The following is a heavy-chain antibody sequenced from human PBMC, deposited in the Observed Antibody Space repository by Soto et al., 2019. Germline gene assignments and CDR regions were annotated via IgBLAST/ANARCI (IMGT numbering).Heavy chain of an antibody. CDR2: ISYDGSNK. V-gene: IGHV3-30-3*01. CDR1: GFTFSSYA. Sequence: QVQLVESGGGVVQPGRSLRLSCAASGFTFSSYAMHWVRQAPGKGLEWVAVISYDGSNKYYADSVKGRFTISRDNSKNTLYLQMNSLRAEDTAVYYCARPSYPVAASPYYFDYWGQGTLVTVSS. CDR3: ARPSYPVAASPYYFDY. D-gene: IGHD6-19*01. J-gene: IGHJ4*02.